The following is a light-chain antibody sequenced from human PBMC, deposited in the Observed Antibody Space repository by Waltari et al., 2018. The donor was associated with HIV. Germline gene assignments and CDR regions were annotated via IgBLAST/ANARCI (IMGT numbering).Light chain of an antibody. Sequence: EILMTQSPATLSVSPGERATLSCRASQSINNNLAWYQQKPGQAPRLLIYGASTGATGVPARFNGSGSGTEFTLTISSLQSEDFAVYYCQQYNNWPGITFGPGTKVDIK. V-gene: IGKV3-15*01. CDR1: QSINNN. J-gene: IGKJ3*01. CDR3: QQYNNWPGIT. CDR2: GAS.